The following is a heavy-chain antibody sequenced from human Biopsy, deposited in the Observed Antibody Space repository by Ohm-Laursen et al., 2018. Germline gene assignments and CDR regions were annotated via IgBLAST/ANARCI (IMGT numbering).Heavy chain of an antibody. CDR1: GGSVSSGGFY. Sequence: SQTLSLTCTVSGGSVSSGGFYWSWIRQHPGKGLEWIGYIYYSETTYYNPSLKSLVTISVDTSKNQFSLKLNSVTAADTAVYYCARRPYGGTRYWYFDLWGRGTLVTVSS. CDR3: ARRPYGGTRYWYFDL. V-gene: IGHV4-31*01. D-gene: IGHD4-23*01. J-gene: IGHJ2*01. CDR2: IYYSETT.